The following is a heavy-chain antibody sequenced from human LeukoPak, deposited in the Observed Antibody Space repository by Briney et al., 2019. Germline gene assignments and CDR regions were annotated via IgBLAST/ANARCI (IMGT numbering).Heavy chain of an antibody. CDR1: GFTFSSYS. CDR3: ARAHPGDYSDFQFDY. J-gene: IGHJ4*02. CDR2: ISFSSATI. D-gene: IGHD4-11*01. Sequence: PGGSLRLSCEASGFTFSSYSMNWVRQAPGKGLEWVSYISFSSATIHYADSVKGRFTISRDNAKNSLYLQLNSLRAEDTAVYHCARAHPGDYSDFQFDYWGQGTLVTVSS. V-gene: IGHV3-48*01.